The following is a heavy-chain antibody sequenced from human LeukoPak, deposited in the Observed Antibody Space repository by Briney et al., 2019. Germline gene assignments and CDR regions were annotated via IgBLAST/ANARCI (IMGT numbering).Heavy chain of an antibody. J-gene: IGHJ4*02. CDR3: ARGYPERRYFDY. Sequence: SETLSLTCAVYGGSFSGYYWSWIRQPPGKGLEWIGEINHGGSTNYNPSLKSRVTISVDTSKNQFSLKLSSVTAADTAVYYCARGYPERRYFDYWGQGTLVTVSS. CDR1: GGSFSGYY. V-gene: IGHV4-34*01. CDR2: INHGGST. D-gene: IGHD1-14*01.